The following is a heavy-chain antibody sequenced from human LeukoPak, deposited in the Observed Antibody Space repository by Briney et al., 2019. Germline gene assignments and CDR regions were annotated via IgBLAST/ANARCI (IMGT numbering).Heavy chain of an antibody. CDR1: GFTFSSYD. V-gene: IGHV3-13*01. CDR3: ARVRRSRTSSGWYSVFDY. Sequence: GGSLRLSCAASGFTFSSYDMHWVRQATGKGLEWVSAIGTAGDTYYPGSVKGRFTISRENAKNSLYLQMNSLRAGDTAVYYCARVRRSRTSSGWYSVFDYWGQGTLVTVSS. D-gene: IGHD6-19*01. J-gene: IGHJ4*02. CDR2: IGTAGDT.